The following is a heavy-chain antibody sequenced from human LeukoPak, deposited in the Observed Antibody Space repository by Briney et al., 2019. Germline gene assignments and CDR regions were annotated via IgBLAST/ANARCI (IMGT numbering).Heavy chain of an antibody. D-gene: IGHD2-2*01. CDR2: ISGSGGST. J-gene: IGHJ2*01. V-gene: IGHV3-23*01. Sequence: GGSLRLSCAASGFTFSSYAMSWVRQAPGKGLEWVSAISGSGGSTYYADSVKGRFTISRDNAKNSLYLQMNSLRAEDTAVYYCARIDDCSSTSCRLLFDLWGRGTLATVSS. CDR3: ARIDDCSSTSCRLLFDL. CDR1: GFTFSSYA.